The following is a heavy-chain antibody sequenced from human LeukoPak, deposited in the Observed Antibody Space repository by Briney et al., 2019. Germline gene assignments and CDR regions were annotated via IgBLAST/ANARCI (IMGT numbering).Heavy chain of an antibody. V-gene: IGHV3-23*01. J-gene: IGHJ4*02. Sequence: EGSLRLSCVASGFTFTKCAMSWIRQAPGKGLEWVAIITATGDTAYYADSVKGRFTISRDNSRNTVYMQMDSLRAEDTAMYYCAGDRNSDWYSPLDYWGQGSQVTVSP. CDR2: ITATGDTA. CDR1: GFTFTKCA. CDR3: AGDRNSDWYSPLDY. D-gene: IGHD6-19*01.